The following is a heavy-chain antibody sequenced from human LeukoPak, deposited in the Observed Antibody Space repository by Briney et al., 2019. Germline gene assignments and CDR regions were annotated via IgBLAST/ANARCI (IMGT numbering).Heavy chain of an antibody. CDR2: IRYDGSNK. V-gene: IGHV3-30*02. CDR1: GFTFSSYG. D-gene: IGHD2-2*01. Sequence: GGSLRLSCAASGFTFSSYGMRWVRQAPGKGLEWVAFIRYDGSNKYYADSVKGRFTISRDNSKNTLYLQMNSLRAEDTAVYYCARQGSSTSPLFQHWGQGTLVTVSS. CDR3: ARQGSSTSPLFQH. J-gene: IGHJ1*01.